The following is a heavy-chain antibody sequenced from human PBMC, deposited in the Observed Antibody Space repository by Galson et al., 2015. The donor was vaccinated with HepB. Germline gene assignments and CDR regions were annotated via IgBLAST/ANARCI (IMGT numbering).Heavy chain of an antibody. CDR2: ISWNSGSI. V-gene: IGHV3-9*01. Sequence: SLRLSCAASGITFDDYAMHWVRQAPGKGLEWVSGISWNSGSIGYADSVKGRFTISRDNAKNSLYLQMNSLRAEDTALYYCAKDWGKYISSWYPNNAFDIWGQGTMVTVSS. J-gene: IGHJ3*02. CDR1: GITFDDYA. D-gene: IGHD6-13*01. CDR3: AKDWGKYISSWYPNNAFDI.